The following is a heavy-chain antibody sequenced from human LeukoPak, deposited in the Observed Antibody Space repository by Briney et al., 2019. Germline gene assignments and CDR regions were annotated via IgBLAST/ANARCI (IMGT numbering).Heavy chain of an antibody. CDR3: ARERLIALYPVAVSIFDY. V-gene: IGHV6-1*01. J-gene: IGHJ4*02. CDR1: GDSVSSNSAA. Sequence: SQTLSLTCAISGDSVSSNSAAWNWIRQSPSRGLEWLGKTYYRSKWYNDYAVSVKSRITINPDTSKNQFSLQPNSVTPEDTAVYYCARERLIALYPVAVSIFDYWGQGTLVTVSS. CDR2: TYYRSKWYN. D-gene: IGHD6-19*01.